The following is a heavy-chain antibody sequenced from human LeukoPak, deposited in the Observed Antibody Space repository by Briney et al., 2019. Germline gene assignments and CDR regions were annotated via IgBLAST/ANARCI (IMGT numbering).Heavy chain of an antibody. V-gene: IGHV1-69*04. CDR2: IILMFDIA. CDR3: ASPKSIEDTGMDV. D-gene: IGHD3-22*01. J-gene: IGHJ6*02. CDR1: GGTFSSYA. Sequence: SVSLSCKASGGTFSSYAINWVRQAPGQGLEWMGRIILMFDIANYAQKFQGRVTITADKSTSTAYMELSSLRSEDTAVYYCASPKSIEDTGMDVWGQGTTVTVSS.